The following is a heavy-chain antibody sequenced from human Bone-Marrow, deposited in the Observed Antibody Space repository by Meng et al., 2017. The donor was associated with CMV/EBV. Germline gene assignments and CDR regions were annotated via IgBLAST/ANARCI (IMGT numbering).Heavy chain of an antibody. CDR1: GFNFSSYG. V-gene: IGHV3-30*02. Sequence: GESLKISCAASGFNFSSYGIHWVRQAPGKGLEWMAFIRYDGSNKFYADSVKGRFTISRDNSKNTLYLQMNSLRPEDTAVYYRARVDDWGQGTRVTVSS. CDR3: ARVDD. J-gene: IGHJ4*02. D-gene: IGHD3-3*01. CDR2: IRYDGSNK.